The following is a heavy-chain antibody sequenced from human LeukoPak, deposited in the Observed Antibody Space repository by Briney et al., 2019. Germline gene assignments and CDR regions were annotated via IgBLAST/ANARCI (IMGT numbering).Heavy chain of an antibody. CDR3: ARDSSGWYHWFDP. J-gene: IGHJ5*02. Sequence: GGSLRLSCAVSGFTFTQIGMGWVRQAPGKGLEWVSYISSSGSTIYYADSVKGRFTISRDNAKNTLYLQMNSLRAEDTAVYYCARDSSGWYHWFDPWGQGTLVTVSS. CDR1: GFTFTQIG. CDR2: ISSSGSTI. V-gene: IGHV3-48*03. D-gene: IGHD6-13*01.